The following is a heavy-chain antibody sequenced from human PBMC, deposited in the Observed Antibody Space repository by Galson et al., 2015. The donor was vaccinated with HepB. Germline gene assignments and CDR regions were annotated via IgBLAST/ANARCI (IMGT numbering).Heavy chain of an antibody. D-gene: IGHD1-26*01. Sequence: VKVSCKASGGTFSSYSISWVRQAPGQELEWMGRIIPILGRANYAQKFQVRVTITADKSTNTSYMEVSSLRSEDTAVYYCARDGWSGNYFDGAFDMWGQGTMVTVSS. V-gene: IGHV1-69*10. CDR1: GGTFSSYS. J-gene: IGHJ3*02. CDR3: ARDGWSGNYFDGAFDM. CDR2: IIPILGRA.